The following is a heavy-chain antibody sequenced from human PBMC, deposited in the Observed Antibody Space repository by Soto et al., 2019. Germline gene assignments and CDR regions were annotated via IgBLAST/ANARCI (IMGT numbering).Heavy chain of an antibody. J-gene: IGHJ5*02. CDR3: ASDPDSAFPLNWFDP. Sequence: GGSLRLSCAASGFTFSTYAMSWVRQAPGKGLEWISAISGSGDGTDYADSVKGRFTISRDNSKNTLYLQMNSLRAEDTAVYYCASDPDSAFPLNWFDPWGLGTLVTVSS. CDR2: ISGSGDGT. CDR1: GFTFSTYA. V-gene: IGHV3-23*01. D-gene: IGHD2-21*02.